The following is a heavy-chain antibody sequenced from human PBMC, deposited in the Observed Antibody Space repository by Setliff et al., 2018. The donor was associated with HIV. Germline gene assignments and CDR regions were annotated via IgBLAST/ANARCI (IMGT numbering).Heavy chain of an antibody. D-gene: IGHD6-13*01. Sequence: SVKVSCKASGGTFSSYAISWVRQAPGQGLEWMGGITPILGIANYAQKFQGRVTITTDESTSTAYMELSSLRSDDTAVYYCARGSSSIAAAYPDALDIWGQGTMVTVSS. CDR3: ARGSSSIAAAYPDALDI. CDR1: GGTFSSYA. J-gene: IGHJ3*02. CDR2: ITPILGIA. V-gene: IGHV1-69*10.